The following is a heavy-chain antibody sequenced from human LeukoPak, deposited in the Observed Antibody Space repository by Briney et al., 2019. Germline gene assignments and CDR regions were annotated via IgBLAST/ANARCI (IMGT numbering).Heavy chain of an antibody. CDR3: ATDTAMVPDDY. J-gene: IGHJ4*02. Sequence: QPGGSLRLSCAASGFTFSSYEMNWVRQAPGKGLEWVSYISSSGSTIYCADSVKGRFTISRDNAKNSLYLQMNSLRAEDTAVYYCATDTAMVPDDYWGQGTLVTVSS. D-gene: IGHD5-18*01. CDR2: ISSSGSTI. CDR1: GFTFSSYE. V-gene: IGHV3-48*03.